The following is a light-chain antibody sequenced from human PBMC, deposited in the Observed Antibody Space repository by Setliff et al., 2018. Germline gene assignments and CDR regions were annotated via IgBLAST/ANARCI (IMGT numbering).Light chain of an antibody. V-gene: IGLV2-8*01. Sequence: QSALTQPPSASGSPGQSVAISYTGTSRDVGGFNFVSWYQQHPGKAPKLIIYEVSKRPSGVPDRFSGSKSGNTASLTVSGLQAEDEADYYCSSYAGNYIYVFGSGTKVTVL. CDR3: SSYAGNYIYV. CDR2: EVS. CDR1: SRDVGGFNF. J-gene: IGLJ1*01.